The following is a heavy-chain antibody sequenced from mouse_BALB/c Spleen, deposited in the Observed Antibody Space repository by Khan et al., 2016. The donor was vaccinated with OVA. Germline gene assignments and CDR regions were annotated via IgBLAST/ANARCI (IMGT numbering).Heavy chain of an antibody. Sequence: VQLKQSGPELVKPGASVKMSCKASGYTFTSYVMHWVKQKPRQGLEWIGYISPNSDGSKYNEKFRGKATLTSDKSSSTAYMELSSLTSEDSVVYYCLRSLFYYGSAYEGFAYGGQGTLVTVSA. CDR3: LRSLFYYGSAYEGFAY. D-gene: IGHD1-1*01. V-gene: IGHV1S136*01. J-gene: IGHJ3*01. CDR1: GYTFTSYV. CDR2: ISPNSDGS.